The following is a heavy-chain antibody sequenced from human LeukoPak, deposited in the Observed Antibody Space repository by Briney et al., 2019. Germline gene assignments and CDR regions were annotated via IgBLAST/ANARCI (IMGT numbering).Heavy chain of an antibody. D-gene: IGHD2/OR15-2a*01. Sequence: GGSLTLACAPSGFTFNTYDTHSGRHHSRKCIEWVLCISTIRDRNNAASGKAHSTISKEDGKSSFYRQMNGLKARDPAMYYCVRGGDPEAFGYWGQRALVTVSS. CDR1: GFTFNTYD. CDR3: VRGGDPEAFGY. V-gene: IGHV3-13*01. CDR2: ISTIRDR. J-gene: IGHJ4*02.